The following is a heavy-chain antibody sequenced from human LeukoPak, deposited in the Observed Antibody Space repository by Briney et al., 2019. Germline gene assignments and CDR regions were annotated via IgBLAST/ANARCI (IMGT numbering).Heavy chain of an antibody. D-gene: IGHD2-2*01. V-gene: IGHV3-33*06. CDR3: AKDKGIYCSSTSCYLFH. J-gene: IGHJ4*02. CDR1: GFPFSSYG. CDR2: IWYDGSNK. Sequence: GGSLRLSCAASGFPFSSYGMHGVRQAPGKGREWVAVIWYDGSNKYYADSVKGRFTISRDNSKNTLYLQMNSLRAEDTAVYYCAKDKGIYCSSTSCYLFHWGQGTLVTVSS.